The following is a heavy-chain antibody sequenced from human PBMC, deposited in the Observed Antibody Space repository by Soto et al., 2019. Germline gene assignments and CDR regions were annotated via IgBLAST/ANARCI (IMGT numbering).Heavy chain of an antibody. J-gene: IGHJ5*02. CDR2: INHSGST. D-gene: IGHD3-10*01. CDR3: ARRSLITMVRGVKYNWFDP. V-gene: IGHV4-34*01. Sequence: SETLSLTCAVYGGSFSGYYWSWIRQPPGKGLEWIGEINHSGSTNYNPSLKSRVTISVDTSKNQFSLKLSSVTAADTAVYYCARRSLITMVRGVKYNWFDPWGQGTLVTVSS. CDR1: GGSFSGYY.